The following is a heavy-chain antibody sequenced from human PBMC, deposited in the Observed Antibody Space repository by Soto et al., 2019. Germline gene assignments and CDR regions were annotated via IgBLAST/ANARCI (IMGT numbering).Heavy chain of an antibody. Sequence: GESLKISCKGSGYSFTSYWIGWVRQMPGKGLEWMGIIYPGDSDTRYSPSFQGQVTISADKSISTAYLQWSSLKALDTAMYYCARKLGIAAAGTGWFDPWGQGTLVTVSS. V-gene: IGHV5-51*01. CDR3: ARKLGIAAAGTGWFDP. CDR1: GYSFTSYW. J-gene: IGHJ5*02. D-gene: IGHD6-13*01. CDR2: IYPGDSDT.